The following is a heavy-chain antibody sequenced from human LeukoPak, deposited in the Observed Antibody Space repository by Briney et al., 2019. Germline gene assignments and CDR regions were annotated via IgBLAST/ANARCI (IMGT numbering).Heavy chain of an antibody. Sequence: PSETLSLTCTVSGGSISSYYWTWIRQPAGKGLEWIGRIYSSGNTIYHPSLKSRVAMSVDTSRNQFSLKLSSVTAADTALYYCARVAVRTSTSGFFDSWGQGLLVTVSS. CDR2: IYSSGNT. CDR3: ARVAVRTSTSGFFDS. CDR1: GGSISSYY. D-gene: IGHD2/OR15-2a*01. V-gene: IGHV4-4*07. J-gene: IGHJ4*02.